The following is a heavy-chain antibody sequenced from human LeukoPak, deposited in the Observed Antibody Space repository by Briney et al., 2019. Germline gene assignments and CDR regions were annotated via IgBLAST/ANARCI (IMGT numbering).Heavy chain of an antibody. Sequence: GTSLRLSCAASGFTFSDHGFYWVRQAPGKGLESVALIWYDGSKKYYADSVKGRFTISRDNSENTLYLQMNSLRAEDTAVYYCASLGYCSGGSCYYGMDVWGQGTTVTVSS. CDR1: GFTFSDHG. V-gene: IGHV3-33*03. CDR3: ASLGYCSGGSCYYGMDV. J-gene: IGHJ6*02. CDR2: IWYDGSKK. D-gene: IGHD2-15*01.